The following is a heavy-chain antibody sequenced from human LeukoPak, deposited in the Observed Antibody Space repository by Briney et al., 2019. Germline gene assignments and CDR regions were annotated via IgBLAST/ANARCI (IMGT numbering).Heavy chain of an antibody. CDR3: VRHISSGGTYAHFDY. V-gene: IGHV4-59*08. CDR1: GGSFSGYY. D-gene: IGHD1-26*01. J-gene: IGHJ4*02. Sequence: SETLSLTCAVYGGSFSGYYWRWIRQPPGNGLEWIGYIHYNGITNYSPSLKSRVTMSLDTSKNQVSLKLNSVSASDTAVCYCVRHISSGGTYAHFDYWGQGTLVTVSS. CDR2: IHYNGIT.